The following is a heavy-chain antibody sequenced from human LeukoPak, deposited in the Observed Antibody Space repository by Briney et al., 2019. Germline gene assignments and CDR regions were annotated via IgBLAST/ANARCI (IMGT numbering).Heavy chain of an antibody. J-gene: IGHJ6*03. CDR1: GFTFSSYS. D-gene: IGHD6-19*01. CDR3: AKVGGHGSGWFYYYYYMDV. CDR2: ISSSSNYI. V-gene: IGHV3-21*01. Sequence: PGGSLRLSCAASGFTFSSYSMNWVRQAPGKGLEWVSSISSSSNYIYYADSVKGRFTISRDNAKNSLYLQMNSLRAEDTAAYYCAKVGGHGSGWFYYYYYMDVWGKGTTVTVSS.